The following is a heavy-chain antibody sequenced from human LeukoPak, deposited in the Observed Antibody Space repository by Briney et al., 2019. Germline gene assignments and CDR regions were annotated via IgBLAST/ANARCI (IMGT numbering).Heavy chain of an antibody. J-gene: IGHJ4*02. V-gene: IGHV4-39*01. D-gene: IGHD5-18*01. CDR1: GGSISSSGYC. Sequence: SETLSLTCTVSGGSISSSGYCWGWIRQPPGKGLEWIGSIYYSGNTYYNASLKSRVTISVDTSKNQFSLKLSSVTAADTAVYYCARQGGYSYRILDYWGQGTLVTVSS. CDR2: IYYSGNT. CDR3: ARQGGYSYRILDY.